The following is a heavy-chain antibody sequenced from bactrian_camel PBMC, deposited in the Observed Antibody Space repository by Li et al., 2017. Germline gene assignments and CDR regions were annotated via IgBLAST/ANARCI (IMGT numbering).Heavy chain of an antibody. D-gene: IGHD6*01. V-gene: IGHV3S40*01. CDR1: GFTFKNYA. Sequence: VQLVESGGGLLQPGGSLRLSCAASGFTFKNYAMTWVRQAPGKGLEWVSSIGGSTDYKDSVKDRFTISTDSAKNTVYLQLDNLKTEDTAMYYCTREDPGAGRADWGQGTQVTVS. J-gene: IGHJ4*01. CDR3: TREDPGAGRAD. CDR2: IGGST.